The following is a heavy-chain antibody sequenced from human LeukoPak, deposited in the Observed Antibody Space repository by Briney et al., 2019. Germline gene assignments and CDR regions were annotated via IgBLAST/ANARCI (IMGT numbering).Heavy chain of an antibody. D-gene: IGHD6-13*01. V-gene: IGHV3-74*01. CDR2: INTDGSST. Sequence: PGGSLRLSCATSGFTFSSHWMHWVRQAPGEGLVWASHINTDGSSTTYGDPAKGRFTVSRDSATVFLQMNSLKVDDTAIYYCARGTATTAGIDYWGQGTLVTVSS. CDR1: GFTFSSHW. J-gene: IGHJ4*02. CDR3: ARGTATTAGIDY.